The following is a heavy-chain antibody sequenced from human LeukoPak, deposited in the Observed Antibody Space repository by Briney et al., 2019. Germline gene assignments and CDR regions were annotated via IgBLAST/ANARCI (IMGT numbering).Heavy chain of an antibody. Sequence: PGGSLRLSCAASGFTFSSYAMSWVRQAPGKGLEWVSAISGSGGSTYYADSVKGRFTISRDNSKNTLYLQMNSLRAEDTAVYYCAKFSGSDYYDSSGPIQDDYWGQGTLVTVSS. CDR2: ISGSGGST. CDR1: GFTFSSYA. J-gene: IGHJ4*02. D-gene: IGHD3-22*01. CDR3: AKFSGSDYYDSSGPIQDDY. V-gene: IGHV3-23*01.